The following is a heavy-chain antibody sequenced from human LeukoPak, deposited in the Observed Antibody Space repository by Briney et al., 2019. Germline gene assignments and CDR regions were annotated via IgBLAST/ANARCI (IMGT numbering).Heavy chain of an antibody. CDR1: RVGLGCCA. V-gene: IGHV3-73*01. CDR2: IRSKANSYAT. D-gene: IGHD2-15*01. J-gene: IGHJ4*02. Sequence: AGPLRLLGEARRVGLGCCARYWARHATGKGLEWVCRIRSKANSYATAYAASVKGRFTISRDDSKNTAYLQMNSLKTEDTAVYYCTSYCSGGSCPYYFDYWGQGTLVTVSS. CDR3: TSYCSGGSCPYYFDY.